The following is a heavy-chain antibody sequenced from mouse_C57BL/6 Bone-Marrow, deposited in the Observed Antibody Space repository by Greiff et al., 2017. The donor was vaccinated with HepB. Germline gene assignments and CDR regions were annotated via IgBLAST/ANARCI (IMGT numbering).Heavy chain of an antibody. J-gene: IGHJ3*01. Sequence: EVQGVESGGDLVKPGGSLKLSCAASGFTFSSYGMSWVRQTPDKRLEWVATISSGGSYTYYPDSVKGRFTISRDNAKNTLYLQMSSLKSEDTAMYYCARHDEIYYDYDGFAYWGQGTLVTVSA. CDR3: ARHDEIYYDYDGFAY. CDR2: ISSGGSYT. CDR1: GFTFSSYG. V-gene: IGHV5-6*01. D-gene: IGHD2-4*01.